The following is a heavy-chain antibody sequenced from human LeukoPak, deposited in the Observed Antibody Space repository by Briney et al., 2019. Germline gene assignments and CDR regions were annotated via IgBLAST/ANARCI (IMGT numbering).Heavy chain of an antibody. CDR2: IYHSGST. J-gene: IGHJ4*02. CDR3: AREDYSSSRYVDE. Sequence: SETLSLTCTVSGYSISSGYYWGWIRQPPGKGLEWIGSIYHSGSTYYNPSLKSRVTISVDTSKNQFSLKLSSVTAADTAVYYCAREDYSSSRYVDERGQGTLVTVSS. D-gene: IGHD6-6*01. CDR1: GYSISSGYY. V-gene: IGHV4-38-2*02.